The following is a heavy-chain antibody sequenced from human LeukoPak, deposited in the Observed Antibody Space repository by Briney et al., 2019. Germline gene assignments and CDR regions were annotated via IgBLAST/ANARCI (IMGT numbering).Heavy chain of an antibody. D-gene: IGHD3-10*01. CDR3: VRCISMVRGVIRPPDY. V-gene: IGHV4-39*01. J-gene: IGHJ4*02. CDR2: IYYSGSA. CDR1: GGSISSSSYH. Sequence: SETLSLTCSVSGGSISSSSYHWGWIRQSPGKGLEWIGSIYYSGSAYYNPSLKSRLTISVDTSKNQFSLKLSSVTAADTAVYYCVRCISMVRGVIRPPDYWGQGTLVTVSS.